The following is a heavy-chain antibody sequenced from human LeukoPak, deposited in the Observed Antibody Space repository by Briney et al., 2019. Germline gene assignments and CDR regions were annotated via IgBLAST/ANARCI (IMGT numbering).Heavy chain of an antibody. D-gene: IGHD3-10*01. J-gene: IGHJ5*02. Sequence: PSETLSLTCTVSGGSISSSSYYWGWIRQPPGKGLEWIGSIYYNGGTNYNPSLKSRVTISVDTSKNQFSLKLSSVTAADTAVYYCARRLMVRGVSGWFDPWGQGTLVTVSS. CDR2: IYYNGGT. V-gene: IGHV4-39*07. CDR3: ARRLMVRGVSGWFDP. CDR1: GGSISSSSYY.